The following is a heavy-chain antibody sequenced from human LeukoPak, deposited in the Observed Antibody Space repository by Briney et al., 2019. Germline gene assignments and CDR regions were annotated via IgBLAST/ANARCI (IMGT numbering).Heavy chain of an antibody. CDR1: GYTFTTYY. Sequence: ASVMVSCKASGYTFTTYYIHWVRQAPGQGLEWMGIISPSGGSTSYAQKFQGRVTMTRDTSTSTVYMELSSLRSEDTAVYYCTRTYYYDSSGYYYGRDAFDIWGQGTMVTVSS. V-gene: IGHV1-46*01. D-gene: IGHD3-22*01. CDR3: TRTYYYDSSGYYYGRDAFDI. CDR2: ISPSGGST. J-gene: IGHJ3*02.